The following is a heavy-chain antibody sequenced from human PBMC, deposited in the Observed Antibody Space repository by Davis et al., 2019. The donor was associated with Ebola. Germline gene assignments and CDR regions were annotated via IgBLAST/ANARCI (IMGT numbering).Heavy chain of an antibody. J-gene: IGHJ5*02. CDR3: ARSPGIARYNWFDP. CDR2: IYYSGIT. CDR1: GGSFSGYY. Sequence: SETLSLTCAVYGGSFSGYYWSWIRQPPGKGLEWIGSIYYSGITYYNPSLKSRVTISVDTSKNQFSLKLRSVTAADTAVYYCARSPGIARYNWFDPWGQGTLVTVSS. V-gene: IGHV4-34*01. D-gene: IGHD6-13*01.